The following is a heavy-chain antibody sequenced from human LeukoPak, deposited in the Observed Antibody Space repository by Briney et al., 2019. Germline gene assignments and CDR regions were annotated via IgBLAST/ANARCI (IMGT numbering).Heavy chain of an antibody. CDR2: IIPIFGTA. Sequence: GASVKVSCKASGGTFSSYAISWVRQAPGQGLEWMGRIIPIFGTANYAQKFQGRVTITTDESTSTAYMELSSLRSEDTAVYYCARDPSYSSGWYRAIGNWGQGTLVTVSS. D-gene: IGHD6-19*01. J-gene: IGHJ4*02. CDR1: GGTFSSYA. V-gene: IGHV1-69*05. CDR3: ARDPSYSSGWYRAIGN.